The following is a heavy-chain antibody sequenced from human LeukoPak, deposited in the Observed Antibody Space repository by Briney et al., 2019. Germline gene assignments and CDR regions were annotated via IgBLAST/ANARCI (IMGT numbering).Heavy chain of an antibody. D-gene: IGHD2-15*01. Sequence: ASVKVSCKASGYTFTSYAMNWVRQAPGQRLEWMGWINAGNGNTKYSQKFQGRVTITRDTSASTAYMELSSLRSEDTAVYYCARDQCSGGSCYEDYWGQGTLVTVSS. V-gene: IGHV1-3*01. J-gene: IGHJ4*02. CDR1: GYTFTSYA. CDR2: INAGNGNT. CDR3: ARDQCSGGSCYEDY.